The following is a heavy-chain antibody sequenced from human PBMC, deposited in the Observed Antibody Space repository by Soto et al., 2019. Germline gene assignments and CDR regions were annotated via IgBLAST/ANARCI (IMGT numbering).Heavy chain of an antibody. CDR3: AKGFCIGGSCYYDY. J-gene: IGHJ4*02. D-gene: IGHD2-15*01. Sequence: EVQLLESGGGLVQPGGSLRLSCAASGFTFSSYTMRWVRQAPGTGLEWVSTINAPGGSTYYADSVRGRFTISRDNSKNTLYLQMNSLGSEDTAVYYCAKGFCIGGSCYYDYWGQGTLVTVSS. V-gene: IGHV3-23*01. CDR2: INAPGGST. CDR1: GFTFSSYT.